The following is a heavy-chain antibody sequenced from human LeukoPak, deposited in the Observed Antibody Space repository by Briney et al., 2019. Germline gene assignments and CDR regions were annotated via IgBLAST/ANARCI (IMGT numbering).Heavy chain of an antibody. Sequence: GGSLRLSCVASGFTFSGFTFSNSYMTWVRQAPGKGLEWVSGISWNSGSIGYADSVKGRFTISRDNAKNSLYLQMNSLRAEDTALYYCAKDYSGSYEYFQHWGQGTLVTVSS. D-gene: IGHD1-26*01. V-gene: IGHV3-9*01. CDR1: GFTFSGFTFSNSY. J-gene: IGHJ1*01. CDR3: AKDYSGSYEYFQH. CDR2: ISWNSGSI.